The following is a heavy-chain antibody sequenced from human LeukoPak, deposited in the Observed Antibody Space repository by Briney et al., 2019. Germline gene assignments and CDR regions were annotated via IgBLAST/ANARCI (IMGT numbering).Heavy chain of an antibody. CDR3: AILNHPDGRVY. V-gene: IGHV5-51*01. Sequence: GESLKISCQGFGYTFTTSWIGWVRQLPGQGLEGMAIIYAGNSDTKYSPSFQGQVSISTDRSISTAYLQWSSLQASDTAIYYCAILNHPDGRVYWGQGTLVTVSS. CDR2: IYAGNSDT. J-gene: IGHJ4*02. D-gene: IGHD5-24*01. CDR1: GYTFTTSW.